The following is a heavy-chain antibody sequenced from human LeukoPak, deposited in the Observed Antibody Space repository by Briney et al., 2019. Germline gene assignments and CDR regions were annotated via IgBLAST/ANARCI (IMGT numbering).Heavy chain of an antibody. CDR1: GYTFTSYG. V-gene: IGHV1-18*01. Sequence: ASVKVSCKASGYTFTSYGISWVRQAPGQGLEWMGWISAYNGNTNYAQKLQGRVTMTTDTSTSTAYMELRSLRSDDTAVYYCARELVAAGFQDAFDIWGQGTMVTVSS. CDR3: ARELVAAGFQDAFDI. J-gene: IGHJ3*02. D-gene: IGHD6-13*01. CDR2: ISAYNGNT.